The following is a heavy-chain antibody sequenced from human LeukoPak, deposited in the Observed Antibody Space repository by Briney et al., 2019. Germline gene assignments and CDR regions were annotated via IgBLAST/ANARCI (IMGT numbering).Heavy chain of an antibody. Sequence: PGGSLRLSCAASGITFRSYGMHWVRQAPGKGLEWVAVISYDGNHKYYADSVKGRFSISRDNSKNTLYLQMNSLRADDTAVYYCAKGARGDTVTSIVGLNWFDPWGQGTLATVSS. J-gene: IGHJ5*02. CDR3: AKGARGDTVTSIVGLNWFDP. V-gene: IGHV3-30*18. D-gene: IGHD4-17*01. CDR1: GITFRSYG. CDR2: ISYDGNHK.